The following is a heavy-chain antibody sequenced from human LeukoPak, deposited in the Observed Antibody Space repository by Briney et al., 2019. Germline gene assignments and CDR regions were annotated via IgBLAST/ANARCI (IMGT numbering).Heavy chain of an antibody. CDR3: ARDDNGPFDY. CDR2: IYSGGST. V-gene: IGHV3-53*01. D-gene: IGHD1-14*01. J-gene: IGHJ4*02. Sequence: GGSLRLSCAASGFTVSSNYMSWVRQAPGKGLEWVSVIYSGGSTYYADSVKGRFTISRDNSKNTLYLQMNGLRAEDTAVYYCARDDNGPFDYWGQGTLVTVSS. CDR1: GFTVSSNY.